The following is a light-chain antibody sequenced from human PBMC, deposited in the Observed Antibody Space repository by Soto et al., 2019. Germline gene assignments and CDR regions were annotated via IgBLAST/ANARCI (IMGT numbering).Light chain of an antibody. CDR1: QTLNNY. Sequence: DIPMTQSPSSVSASVDDRVTITCRSSQTLNNYLTWFQQKPGKAPKVLIYAASTLQSGVPSRFRGSGSGAEFTLTISSLQADDFATYYCQHGLSHHIPFGGGTKVDIK. V-gene: IGKV1-39*01. J-gene: IGKJ4*02. CDR3: QHGLSHHIP. CDR2: AAS.